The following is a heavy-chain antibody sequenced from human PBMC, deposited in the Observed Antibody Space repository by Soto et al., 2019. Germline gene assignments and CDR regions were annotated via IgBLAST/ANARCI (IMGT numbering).Heavy chain of an antibody. CDR2: IKQDESEK. J-gene: IGHJ4*02. Sequence: EVQLVEAGGGLVQPGGSLRLSCAASGFTFNSYWMNWVRQAPGKGLEWVANIKQDESEKYYVDSVKGRFINSRDNAKNSLYLQMNSRRAEDTAVYYCARRHPPDYWGQGTLVTVSS. CDR1: GFTFNSYW. CDR3: ARRHPPDY. V-gene: IGHV3-7*01.